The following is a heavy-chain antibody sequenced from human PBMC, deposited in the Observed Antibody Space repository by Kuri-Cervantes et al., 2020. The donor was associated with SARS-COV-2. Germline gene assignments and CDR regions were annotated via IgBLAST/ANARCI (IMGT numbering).Heavy chain of an antibody. D-gene: IGHD2-2*01. V-gene: IGHV3-7*01. J-gene: IGHJ4*02. Sequence: GESLKISCAASGFTFSSYWMSWVRQAPGKGLEWVANIKQDGSEKYYVDSVKGRFTISRDNAKNSLYLQMNSLRAEDTAVYYCARTLGEGIVVVPAATFDYWGQGTLVTVSS. CDR3: ARTLGEGIVVVPAATFDY. CDR1: GFTFSSYW. CDR2: IKQDGSEK.